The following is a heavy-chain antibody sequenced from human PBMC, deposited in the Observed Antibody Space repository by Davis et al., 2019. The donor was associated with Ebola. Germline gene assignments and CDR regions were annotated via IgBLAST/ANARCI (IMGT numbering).Heavy chain of an antibody. Sequence: SETLPLTCAASGGSFSGYYWSWIRQPPGKGLEWIGEINHSGTTNYNPSLKSRVTITVDTSKNQFFLKLSSVTAADTAVYYCARARGYDSGWFDPWGQGTLVTVSS. D-gene: IGHD5-12*01. CDR1: GGSFSGYY. J-gene: IGHJ5*02. CDR2: INHSGTT. CDR3: ARARGYDSGWFDP. V-gene: IGHV4-34*01.